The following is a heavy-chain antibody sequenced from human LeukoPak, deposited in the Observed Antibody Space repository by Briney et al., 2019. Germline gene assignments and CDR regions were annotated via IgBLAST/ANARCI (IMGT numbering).Heavy chain of an antibody. J-gene: IGHJ6*03. Sequence: PGGSLRLSCAASGFTFSSYTMNWVRQAPGKGLEWVSSISATSKYIYYAHSVRGRFTISRDNAKNSLYLQMNSLRAEDTAVYYCAKQLRVYYYMDVWGRGTTVTISS. CDR1: GFTFSSYT. CDR2: ISATSKYI. CDR3: AKQLRVYYYMDV. V-gene: IGHV3-21*04. D-gene: IGHD1-1*01.